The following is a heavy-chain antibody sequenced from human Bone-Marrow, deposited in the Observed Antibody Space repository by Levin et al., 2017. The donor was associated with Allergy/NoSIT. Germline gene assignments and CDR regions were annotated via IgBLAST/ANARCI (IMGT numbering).Heavy chain of an antibody. D-gene: IGHD1-14*01. J-gene: IGHJ4*02. CDR2: INSDGSDT. Sequence: PSETLSLTCAASGFTFSTYWMHWVRHAPGKGLVWVSRINSDGSDTNYADSVKGRFTISRDNARNTLYLQMNSLRAEDTAVYYCVRDDPRKPELFDYWGQGTLVTVSS. CDR1: GFTFSTYW. CDR3: VRDDPRKPELFDY. V-gene: IGHV3-74*01.